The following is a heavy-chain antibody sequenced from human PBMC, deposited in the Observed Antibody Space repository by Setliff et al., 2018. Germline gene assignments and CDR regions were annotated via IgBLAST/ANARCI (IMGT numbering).Heavy chain of an antibody. CDR3: ARKGISALSGAFDM. V-gene: IGHV3-23*01. J-gene: IGHJ3*02. CDR1: GFTFDSYA. CDR2: ISASSSSHII. Sequence: PGGSLRLSCAVSGFTFDSYAMSWVRQAPGKGLEWVSGISASSSSHIISYADSVKGRFTISRDNAKNSLYLQMNGLRAEDTAVYYCARKGISALSGAFDMWGQGTMVTVSS. D-gene: IGHD1-26*01.